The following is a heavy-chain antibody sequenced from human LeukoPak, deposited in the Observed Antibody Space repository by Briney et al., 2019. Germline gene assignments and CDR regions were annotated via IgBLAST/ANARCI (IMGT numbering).Heavy chain of an antibody. J-gene: IGHJ5*02. CDR3: ARENSGRFNP. CDR1: GFTFSSYG. Sequence: PGRSLRLSCAASGFTFSSYGMHWVRQAPGKGLEWVAVIWYDGSNKYYADSVKGRFTISRDSSKNTLYLQMNSLRAEDTAVYYCARENSGRFNPWGQGALVTVSS. V-gene: IGHV3-33*01. D-gene: IGHD4-23*01. CDR2: IWYDGSNK.